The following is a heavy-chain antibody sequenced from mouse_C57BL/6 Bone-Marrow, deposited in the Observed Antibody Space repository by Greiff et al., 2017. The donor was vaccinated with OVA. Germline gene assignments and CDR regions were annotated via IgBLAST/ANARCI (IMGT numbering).Heavy chain of an antibody. CDR2: IYPGSGST. D-gene: IGHD1-1*01. CDR1: GYTFTSYW. Sequence: VQLQQSGAELVKPGASVKMSCKASGYTFTSYWITWVKQRPGQGLEWIGDIYPGSGSTNYNEKFKSKATLTVDTSSSTAYMQLSSLTSEDSAVYYCAREGLITTVVAPTDWGQGTTLTVSS. J-gene: IGHJ2*01. V-gene: IGHV1-55*01. CDR3: AREGLITTVVAPTD.